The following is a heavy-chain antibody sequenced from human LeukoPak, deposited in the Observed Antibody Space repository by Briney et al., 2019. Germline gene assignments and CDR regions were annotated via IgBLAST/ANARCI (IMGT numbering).Heavy chain of an antibody. D-gene: IGHD6-13*01. CDR2: ISSSGSTI. V-gene: IGHV3-11*01. CDR3: AKDIRGSTSWYGLDY. CDR1: GFTFSDYY. J-gene: IGHJ4*02. Sequence: GGSLRLSCAAPGFTFSDYYMSWIRQAPGKGLEWVSYISSSGSTIYYADSVKGRFTISRDNSKNSLYLQMNSLRAEDTALHYCAKDIRGSTSWYGLDYWGQGTLVTVSS.